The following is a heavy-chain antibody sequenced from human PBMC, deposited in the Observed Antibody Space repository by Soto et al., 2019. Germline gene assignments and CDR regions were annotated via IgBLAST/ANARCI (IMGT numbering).Heavy chain of an antibody. CDR2: IIPIFGTA. D-gene: IGHD6-19*01. V-gene: IGHV1-69*13. Sequence: SVKVSCKAFGYTFTSYAISWVRQAPGQGLEWMGGIIPIFGTANYAQKFQGRVTITADESTSTAYMELSSLRSEDTAVYYCARGQGYSSGWYGYFQHWGQGTLVTVSS. CDR1: GYTFTSYA. J-gene: IGHJ1*01. CDR3: ARGQGYSSGWYGYFQH.